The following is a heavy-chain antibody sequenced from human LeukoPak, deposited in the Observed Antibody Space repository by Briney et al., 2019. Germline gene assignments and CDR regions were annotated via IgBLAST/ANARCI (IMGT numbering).Heavy chain of an antibody. Sequence: GGSLRLSYAASGFTFNTYGMSWVRQAPGKGLEWVSGISGSGGATYYADSVKGRFTVSRDDPHNTLYLQMNSVRAEDTAVYFCARGGVDHYGSGTYYLMYYFDHWGQGALVTVSS. CDR3: ARGGVDHYGSGTYYLMYYFDH. J-gene: IGHJ4*02. CDR2: ISGSGGAT. D-gene: IGHD3-10*01. V-gene: IGHV3-23*01. CDR1: GFTFNTYG.